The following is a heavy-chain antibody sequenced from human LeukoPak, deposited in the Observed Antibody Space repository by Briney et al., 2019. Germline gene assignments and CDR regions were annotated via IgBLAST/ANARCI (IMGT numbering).Heavy chain of an antibody. CDR1: GYTFTSYG. Sequence: ASVKVSCKASGYTFTSYGISWVRQAPGQGLEWMGWISAYNGNTNYAQKLQGGVTMTTDTSTSTAYMELSRLRSDDTAVYYCARAEDSVIGVVMDGAFDIWGQGTMVTVSS. V-gene: IGHV1-18*01. CDR3: ARAEDSVIGVVMDGAFDI. D-gene: IGHD3-22*01. CDR2: ISAYNGNT. J-gene: IGHJ3*02.